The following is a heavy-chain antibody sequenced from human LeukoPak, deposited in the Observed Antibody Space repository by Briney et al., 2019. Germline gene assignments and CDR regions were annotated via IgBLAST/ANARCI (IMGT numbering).Heavy chain of an antibody. V-gene: IGHV4-34*01. CDR1: GGSFSDYY. CDR3: AQSPRCVDTAMVPAADY. Sequence: TSETLSLTCAVYGGSFSDYYWSWIRQPPGKGLEWIGEINHSGSTNYNPSLKSRVTISIDTSKNQFSLKLRSVTAADTAVYYCAQSPRCVDTAMVPAADYWGQGTLVTVSS. D-gene: IGHD5-18*01. CDR2: INHSGST. J-gene: IGHJ4*02.